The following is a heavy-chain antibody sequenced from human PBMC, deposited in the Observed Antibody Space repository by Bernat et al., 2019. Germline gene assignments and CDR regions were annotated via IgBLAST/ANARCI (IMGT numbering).Heavy chain of an antibody. CDR1: GYSFTSYW. CDR2: IYPGDSDT. Sequence: EVQLVQSGAEVKKPGESLKISCKGSGYSFTSYWIGWVRQMSGKGLEWMGIIYPGDSDTTYSPSFPGQVTISADKSISTAYLQGSSLKASDTAMYYCVSPSIPVRYGMDVWGQGTTVTVSS. D-gene: IGHD6-6*01. J-gene: IGHJ6*02. V-gene: IGHV5-51*01. CDR3: VSPSIPVRYGMDV.